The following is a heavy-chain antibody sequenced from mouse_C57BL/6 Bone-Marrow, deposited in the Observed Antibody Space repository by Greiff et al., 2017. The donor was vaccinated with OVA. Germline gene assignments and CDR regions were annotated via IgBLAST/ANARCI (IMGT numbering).Heavy chain of an antibody. J-gene: IGHJ4*01. CDR2: IYPRSGNT. CDR1: GYTFTSYG. CDR3: ASRYYYYAMDY. Sequence: VQLQQSGAELARPGASVTLSCKASGYTFTSYGISWVKQRTGQGLEWIGEIYPRSGNTYYNEKFKGKATLTADKSSSTAYMELRSLTSEDSAVYFCASRYYYYAMDYWGQGTSVTVSS. V-gene: IGHV1-81*01. D-gene: IGHD1-1*01.